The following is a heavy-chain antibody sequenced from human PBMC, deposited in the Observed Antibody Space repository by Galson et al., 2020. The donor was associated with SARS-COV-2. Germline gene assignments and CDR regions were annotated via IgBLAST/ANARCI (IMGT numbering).Heavy chain of an antibody. D-gene: IGHD6-6*01. J-gene: IGHJ6*02. CDR2: ISYKGDT. V-gene: IGHV4-59*02. CDR3: VGTARYLDV. Sequence: SETLSLTCTVSGDSVTSHYWTWVRQSPGKGLEWIGYISYKGDTDSNPSLKRRLIISIDASKKQLSLRLSSVTPADTAVYYCVGTARYLDVWGQGTTVAVSS. CDR1: GDSVTSHY.